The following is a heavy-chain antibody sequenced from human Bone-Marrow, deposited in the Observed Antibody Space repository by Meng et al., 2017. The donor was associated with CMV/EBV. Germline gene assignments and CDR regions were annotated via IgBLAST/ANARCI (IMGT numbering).Heavy chain of an antibody. V-gene: IGHV3-23*01. Sequence: GESLKISCAASGFTFSSYAMSWVRQAPRKGLEWLSVISGGGETTYYEASVKGRFTISRDNSKNTLYLQMNSLRAEDTAVYYCARLKGDPDYYYYGMDVWGQGTTVTVSS. CDR3: ARLKGDPDYYYYGMDV. D-gene: IGHD2-21*01. CDR1: GFTFSSYA. J-gene: IGHJ6*02. CDR2: ISGGGETT.